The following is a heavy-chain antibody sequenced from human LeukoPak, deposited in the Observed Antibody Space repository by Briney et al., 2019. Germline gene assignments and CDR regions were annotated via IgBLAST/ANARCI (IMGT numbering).Heavy chain of an antibody. CDR3: ARVSVDSSGYYQYYFDY. D-gene: IGHD3-22*01. V-gene: IGHV1-69*13. J-gene: IGHJ4*02. CDR2: IIPIFGTA. Sequence: SVKVSCKASGYTFPSYFMHWVRQAPGQGLEWMGGIIPIFGTANYAQKFQGRVTITADESTSTAYMELSSLRSEDTAVYYCARVSVDSSGYYQYYFDYWGQGTLVTVSS. CDR1: GYTFPSYF.